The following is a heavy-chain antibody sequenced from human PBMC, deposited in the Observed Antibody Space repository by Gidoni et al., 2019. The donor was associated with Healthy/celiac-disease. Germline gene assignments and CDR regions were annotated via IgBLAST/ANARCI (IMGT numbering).Heavy chain of an antibody. CDR2: IYYSGST. Sequence: QVQLQESGPGLVKPSETLSLTCTVSGGSISSYYWSWIRQPPGKGLEWIGYIYYSGSTNYNPSLKGRVTISVDTSKNQFSLKLSSVTAADTAVYYCARSSWYYAFDIWGQGTMVTVSS. CDR1: GGSISSYY. J-gene: IGHJ3*02. CDR3: ARSSWYYAFDI. V-gene: IGHV4-59*01. D-gene: IGHD2-15*01.